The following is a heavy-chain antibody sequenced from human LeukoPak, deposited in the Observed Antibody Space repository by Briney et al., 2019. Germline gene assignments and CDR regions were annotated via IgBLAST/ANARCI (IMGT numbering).Heavy chain of an antibody. D-gene: IGHD2-8*02. CDR1: GFTFSSYE. CDR2: ISISGSTI. CDR3: ARDQLYCTGGTCYFDY. V-gene: IGHV3-48*03. J-gene: IGHJ4*02. Sequence: PGGSLRLSCAASGFTFSSYEMNWVRQAPGKGLEWVSFISISGSTIYYADSVKGRFTISRDNAKNSLYLQMNSLRAEDTAVYYCARDQLYCTGGTCYFDYWGQGTLVTVSS.